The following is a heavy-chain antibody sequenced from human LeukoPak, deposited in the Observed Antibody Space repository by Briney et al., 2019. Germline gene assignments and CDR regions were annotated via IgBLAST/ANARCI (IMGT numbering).Heavy chain of an antibody. Sequence: SETLSLTCTVSGGSISSYYWSWIRQPAGKGLEWIGYIYTSGSTNYNPSLESRVTISVDTSKNQFSLDLSPVTAADTAVYYCARQKCTSTSCLTKNAFDIWGQGTMVTVS. CDR1: GGSISSYY. J-gene: IGHJ3*02. CDR2: IYTSGST. V-gene: IGHV4-4*09. D-gene: IGHD2-2*01. CDR3: ARQKCTSTSCLTKNAFDI.